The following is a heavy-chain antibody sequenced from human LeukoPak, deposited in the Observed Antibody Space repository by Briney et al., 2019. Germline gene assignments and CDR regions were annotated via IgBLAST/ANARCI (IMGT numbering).Heavy chain of an antibody. Sequence: GGSLRLSCAASGFTFSSYAMSWVRQAPGKVLEWVSAITDIGGSTYYADSVKGLFTISRDNSKNTLYLQMNSLRAEDTAVYYCENTGEPWYYFDYWGQGTMVTVSS. V-gene: IGHV3-23*01. D-gene: IGHD5-18*01. CDR2: ITDIGGST. J-gene: IGHJ4*02. CDR3: ENTGEPWYYFDY. CDR1: GFTFSSYA.